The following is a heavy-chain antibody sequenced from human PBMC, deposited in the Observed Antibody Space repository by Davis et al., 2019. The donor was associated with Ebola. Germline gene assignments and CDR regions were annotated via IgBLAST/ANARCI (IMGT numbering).Heavy chain of an antibody. V-gene: IGHV4-34*01. CDR2: INHSGST. D-gene: IGHD3-3*01. J-gene: IGHJ6*02. Sequence: MPSETLSLTCAVYGGSFSGYYWSWIRQPPGKGLEWIGEINHSGSTNYNPSLKSRVTISVDTSKNQFSLKLSSGTAAYTAVYYCARGPTILGTYYYYGMEVWGQGTTVTVSS. CDR3: ARGPTILGTYYYYGMEV. CDR1: GGSFSGYY.